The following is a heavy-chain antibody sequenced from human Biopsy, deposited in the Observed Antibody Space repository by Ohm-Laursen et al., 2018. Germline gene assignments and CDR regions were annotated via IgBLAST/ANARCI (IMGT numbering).Heavy chain of an antibody. CDR3: ARATNSTGWPYYYFYGMDV. D-gene: IGHD2/OR15-2a*01. J-gene: IGHJ6*02. Sequence: GTLSLTCTVSGASIISGGHFWNWIRQHPGKGLEWIGYIYYSGSTNYNSSLKSRVTISVDTSKNQFSLRLNSVTAADTAVYYCARATNSTGWPYYYFYGMDVWGQGTTVTVSS. CDR2: IYYSGST. CDR1: GASIISGGHF. V-gene: IGHV4-61*08.